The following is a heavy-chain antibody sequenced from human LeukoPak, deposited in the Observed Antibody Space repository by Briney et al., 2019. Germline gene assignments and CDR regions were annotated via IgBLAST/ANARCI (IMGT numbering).Heavy chain of an antibody. V-gene: IGHV3-21*01. CDR1: GFTFSSYS. Sequence: GGSLRLSCAASGFTFSSYSMNWVRQAPGKGLQWVSSITSSSSYIYYADSVKGRFTISRDNAKSSLYLQMNSLRAEDTAVYYCAREVWRDYYDSSGDFDYWGQGTLVIVSS. CDR3: AREVWRDYYDSSGDFDY. D-gene: IGHD3-22*01. J-gene: IGHJ4*02. CDR2: ITSSSSYI.